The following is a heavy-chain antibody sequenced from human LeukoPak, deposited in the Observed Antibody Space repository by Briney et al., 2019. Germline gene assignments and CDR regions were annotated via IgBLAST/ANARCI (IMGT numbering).Heavy chain of an antibody. Sequence: SETLSLTCAVYGGSFSGYYWSWIRQPPGKGLEWIGEINHSGSTNYNPSLKSRVAISVDTSKNQFSLKLSSVTAADTAVYYCVRAVAGPPLSYWGQGTLVTVSS. V-gene: IGHV4-34*01. D-gene: IGHD6-19*01. CDR2: INHSGST. J-gene: IGHJ4*02. CDR1: GGSFSGYY. CDR3: VRAVAGPPLSY.